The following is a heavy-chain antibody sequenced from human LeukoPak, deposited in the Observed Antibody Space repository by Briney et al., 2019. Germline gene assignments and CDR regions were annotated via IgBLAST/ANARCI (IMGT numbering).Heavy chain of an antibody. D-gene: IGHD3-10*01. CDR2: ISYDGSNK. V-gene: IGHV3-30*03. CDR3: ARRPIGVGSHGMDV. J-gene: IGHJ6*02. CDR1: GFTFSSYG. Sequence: GRSLRLSCAASGFTFSSYGMHWVRQAPGKGLEWVAVISYDGSNKYYADSVKGRFTISRDNSKNTLYLQMNSLRAEDTAVYYCARRPIGVGSHGMDVWGQGTTVTVSS.